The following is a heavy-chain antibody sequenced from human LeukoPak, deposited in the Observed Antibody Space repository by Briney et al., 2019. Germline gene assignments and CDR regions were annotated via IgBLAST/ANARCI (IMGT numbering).Heavy chain of an antibody. V-gene: IGHV3-11*01. CDR2: ISNTGSII. Sequence: GGSLRLSCAASGFIFSDYYMSWIRQAPGKGLEWVSYISNTGSIIYYADSVKGRFTISRDNAKNSLYLQMNSLRVEDTAVYYCVRALLGAAYNFHYWGQGTLVTVSS. CDR3: VRALLGAAYNFHY. CDR1: GFIFSDYY. D-gene: IGHD2-15*01. J-gene: IGHJ4*02.